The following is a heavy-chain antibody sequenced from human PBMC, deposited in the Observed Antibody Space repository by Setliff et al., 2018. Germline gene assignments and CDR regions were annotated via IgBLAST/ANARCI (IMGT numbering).Heavy chain of an antibody. D-gene: IGHD3-22*01. CDR2: IRPDGSNK. J-gene: IGHJ4*02. CDR3: AKDTYYYDSSGYYVFDY. V-gene: IGHV3-30*02. Sequence: GGSLRLSCAASGFTFSGYGIHWVRQAPGKGLEWVAFIRPDGSNKYYADFVKGRFTISRDNSKNTLYLQVSSLRVEDTAVYYCAKDTYYYDSSGYYVFDYWGQGTLVTVSS. CDR1: GFTFSGYG.